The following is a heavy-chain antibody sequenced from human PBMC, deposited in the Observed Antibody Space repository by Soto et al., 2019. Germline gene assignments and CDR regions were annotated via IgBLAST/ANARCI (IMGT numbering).Heavy chain of an antibody. CDR2: IYPGDSDT. J-gene: IGHJ5*02. D-gene: IGHD6-19*01. Sequence: HGASLKISCKGSGYSFTSYWIGWVRQMPGKGLEWMGIIYPGDSDTRYSPSFEGQVTISADKSINTAYLQWSSLKASDSAMYYCARPFDTSGWYDHWGQGTLVNVSS. CDR3: ARPFDTSGWYDH. V-gene: IGHV5-51*01. CDR1: GYSFTSYW.